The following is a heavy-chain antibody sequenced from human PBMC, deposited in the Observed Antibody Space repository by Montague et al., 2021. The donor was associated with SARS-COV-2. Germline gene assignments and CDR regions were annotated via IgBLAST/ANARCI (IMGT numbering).Heavy chain of an antibody. J-gene: IGHJ4*02. Sequence: ETLSLTCTVSGGSISSYYWSWIRQPPGKGLEWIGYIYYSGSTNYSPSLKSRVTISIDTSKNQFSLKLSSVTAADTAVYYCARHALGYFDWLNEGYFDYWGQGALVTVSS. CDR1: GGSISSYY. D-gene: IGHD3-9*01. CDR3: ARHALGYFDWLNEGYFDY. V-gene: IGHV4-59*08. CDR2: IYYSGST.